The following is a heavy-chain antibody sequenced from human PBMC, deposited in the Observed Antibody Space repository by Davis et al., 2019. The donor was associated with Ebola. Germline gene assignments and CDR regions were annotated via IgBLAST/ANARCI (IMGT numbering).Heavy chain of an antibody. V-gene: IGHV4-34*01. CDR1: GGSFSGYY. CDR2: INHSGST. Sequence: MPGGSLRLSCAVYGGSFSGYYWSWIRQPPGKGLEWIGEINHSGSTNYNPSLKSRVTISVDTSKNQFSLKLSSVTAADTAVYYCARGVYYRYYYYGMDVWGQGTTVTVSS. CDR3: ARGVYYRYYYYGMDV. D-gene: IGHD2-8*01. J-gene: IGHJ6*02.